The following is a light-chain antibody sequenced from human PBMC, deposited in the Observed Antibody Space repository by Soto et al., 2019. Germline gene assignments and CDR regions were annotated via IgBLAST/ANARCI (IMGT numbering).Light chain of an antibody. CDR2: AAS. V-gene: IGKV3-20*01. J-gene: IGKJ3*01. CDR3: QQYGSSLFS. Sequence: EIVLTQSPGTLSLSPGERVTLSCRASQSLSSRSLAWYQQKPGQAPRLLIYAASSRATGIPDRFSGSGSGTDFTLTISRLEPEDFAVYYCQQYGSSLFSFGTGTKVDI. CDR1: QSLSSRS.